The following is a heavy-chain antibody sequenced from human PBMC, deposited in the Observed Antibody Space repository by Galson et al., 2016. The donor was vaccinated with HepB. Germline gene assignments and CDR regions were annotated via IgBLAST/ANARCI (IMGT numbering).Heavy chain of an antibody. J-gene: IGHJ4*02. D-gene: IGHD3-3*01. CDR3: ARNYDFWSGYYVLDY. CDR2: IHYTGGT. V-gene: IGHV4-31*03. Sequence: TLSLTCTVSGGSISSGVYYWSWVRQHPGKGLEWIGYIHYTGGTYYNPSLKSRVTISVDTSKNQFSLKLSSVTAAATAVYYCARNYDFWSGYYVLDYWGQGTLVTVSS. CDR1: GGSISSGVYY.